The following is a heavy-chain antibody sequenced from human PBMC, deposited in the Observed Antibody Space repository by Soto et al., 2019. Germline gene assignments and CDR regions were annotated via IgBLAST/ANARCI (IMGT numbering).Heavy chain of an antibody. Sequence: SMRLSCAAAGVTCIITDRSWSRQAPGKGLEWVSIIYSGGTTYYAGSVKGRFTISRDNSKNTLYLQMNSLRAEDTAVYYCAKDRRDGYEFDYWGQGTRVTVAS. CDR1: GVTCIITD. J-gene: IGHJ4*02. CDR2: IYSGGTT. V-gene: IGHV3-53*05. CDR3: AKDRRDGYEFDY. D-gene: IGHD5-12*01.